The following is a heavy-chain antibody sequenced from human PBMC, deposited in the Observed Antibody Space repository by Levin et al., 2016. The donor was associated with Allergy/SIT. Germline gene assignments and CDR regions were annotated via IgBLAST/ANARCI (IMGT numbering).Heavy chain of an antibody. Sequence: GGSLRLSCAASRSNFYNYAMTWLRQAPGMGPDWVATLNDRGDKTYYAASVKGRFTISRDNSKKMLYLQMNSLRPEDTATYYCATGDYGGRWVNFYFHSWGQGTVVSVSS. CDR1: RSNFYNYA. D-gene: IGHD4-17*01. J-gene: IGHJ4*02. V-gene: IGHV3-23*01. CDR2: LNDRGDKT. CDR3: ATGDYGGRWVNFYFHS.